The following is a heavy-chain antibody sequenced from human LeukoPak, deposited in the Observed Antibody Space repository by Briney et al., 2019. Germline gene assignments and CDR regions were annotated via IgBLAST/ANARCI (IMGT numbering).Heavy chain of an antibody. V-gene: IGHV3-74*01. Sequence: PGGSLRLSCAASGFTLSDYWMHWVRQVPGEGLVWVSRIDPDGSTTNHADSVKGRFTTSRDNAKNTLYLQMNSLRAEDTALYYCTRVQAGRSGLMDVWGRGTTVTVSS. D-gene: IGHD2-8*02. CDR3: TRVQAGRSGLMDV. CDR2: IDPDGSTT. J-gene: IGHJ6*02. CDR1: GFTLSDYW.